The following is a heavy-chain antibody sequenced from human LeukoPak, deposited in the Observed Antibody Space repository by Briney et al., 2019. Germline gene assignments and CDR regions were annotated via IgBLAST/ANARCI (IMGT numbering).Heavy chain of an antibody. CDR2: ISGSGGST. CDR1: GFTFSSYA. J-gene: IGHJ4*02. V-gene: IGHV3-23*01. CDR3: ARYDSSGYFTLDY. Sequence: PGGSLRLSCAASGFTFSSYAMSWVRQAPGKGLEWVSAISGSGGSTYYADSVKGRFTISRDNSKNTLYLQMNSLRAEDTAVYYCARYDSSGYFTLDYWGQGTLVTVSS. D-gene: IGHD3-22*01.